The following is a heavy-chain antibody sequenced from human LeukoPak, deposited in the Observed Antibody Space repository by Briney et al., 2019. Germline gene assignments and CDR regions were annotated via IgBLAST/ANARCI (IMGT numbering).Heavy chain of an antibody. D-gene: IGHD3-10*01. CDR1: GFTFHDYG. Sequence: GGSLRLSCAASGFTFHDYGITWVRQSPGKGLEWVSGINWNGDRTGYAVSVKGRFTISRDNAKKSLYLQMNSLKAEDTALYYCARRDYYGSGSPDFWGQGTLVTVSS. CDR3: ARRDYYGSGSPDF. J-gene: IGHJ4*02. CDR2: INWNGDRT. V-gene: IGHV3-20*04.